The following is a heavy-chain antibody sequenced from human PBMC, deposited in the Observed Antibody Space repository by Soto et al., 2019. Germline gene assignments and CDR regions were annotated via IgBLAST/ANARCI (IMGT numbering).Heavy chain of an antibody. CDR2: INYSGST. D-gene: IGHD3-3*01. J-gene: IGHJ4*02. V-gene: IGHV4-31*03. CDR3: ARRAGYYDFWSGSPDDY. Sequence: SETLSLTCTVSGGSISSGGYYWSWIRQHPGKGLEWIGYINYSGSTNYNPSLKSRVTISVDTSKNQFSLKLSSVTAADTAVYYCARRAGYYDFWSGSPDDYWGQKTLVTVSS. CDR1: GGSISSGGYY.